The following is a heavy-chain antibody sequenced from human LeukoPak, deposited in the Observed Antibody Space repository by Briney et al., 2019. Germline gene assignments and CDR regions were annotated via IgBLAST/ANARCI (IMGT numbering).Heavy chain of an antibody. V-gene: IGHV3-30-3*01. CDR2: ISYDGSNK. CDR1: GFTFSSYA. Sequence: GGSLRLSCAASGFTFSSYAMHWVRQAPGKGLEWVAVISYDGSNKYHADSVKGRFTISRDNSKNTLYLQMNSLRAEDTAVYYCARDGGDSSGWYERRLDYWGQGTLVTVSS. D-gene: IGHD6-19*01. CDR3: ARDGGDSSGWYERRLDY. J-gene: IGHJ4*02.